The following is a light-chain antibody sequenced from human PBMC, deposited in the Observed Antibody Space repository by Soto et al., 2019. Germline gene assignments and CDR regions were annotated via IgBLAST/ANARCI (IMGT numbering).Light chain of an antibody. Sequence: DIQMTQSPSTLPASVGDRVTITCXASQTISSWLAWYQQKPGKAPKLLIYKASTLKSGVPSRFSGSGSGTEFTLTISSLQPDDFATYYCQHYNSYSEALGQGTKVDIK. CDR2: KAS. CDR1: QTISSW. CDR3: QHYNSYSEA. V-gene: IGKV1-5*03. J-gene: IGKJ1*01.